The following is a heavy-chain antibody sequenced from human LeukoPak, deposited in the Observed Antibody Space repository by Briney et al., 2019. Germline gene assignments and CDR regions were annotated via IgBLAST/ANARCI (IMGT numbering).Heavy chain of an antibody. D-gene: IGHD6-6*01. CDR3: ARVDPDSSSTLEVFDY. V-gene: IGHV4-61*08. Sequence: SETLSLTCSVSGGSISSGGYHWNWIRQPPGKGLEWIGYIYYSGSTNYNPSLKSRVTISVDTSKNQFSLKLSSVTAADTAVYYCARVDPDSSSTLEVFDYWGQGTLVTVSS. CDR2: IYYSGST. J-gene: IGHJ4*02. CDR1: GGSISSGGYH.